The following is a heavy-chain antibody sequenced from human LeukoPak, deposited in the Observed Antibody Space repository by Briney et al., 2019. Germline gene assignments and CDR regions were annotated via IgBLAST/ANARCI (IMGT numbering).Heavy chain of an antibody. D-gene: IGHD1-26*01. CDR1: GFTFSDYY. V-gene: IGHV3-11*01. J-gene: IGHJ4*02. CDR2: ISSSGSTI. CDR3: ARFSIVGARFDY. Sequence: GGSLRLSCAASGFTFSDYYMSWIRQAPGKGLEWVSYISSSGSTIYYADSVKGRFTISRDNAKNSLYLQVNSLRAEDTAVYYCARFSIVGARFDYWGQGTLVTVSS.